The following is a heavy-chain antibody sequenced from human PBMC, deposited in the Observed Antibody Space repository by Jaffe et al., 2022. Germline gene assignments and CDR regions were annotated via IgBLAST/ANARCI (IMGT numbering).Heavy chain of an antibody. J-gene: IGHJ4*02. CDR2: ISGSGGST. CDR3: AKDGQGYTVTTTNYFDY. CDR1: GFTFSSYA. V-gene: IGHV3-23*01. D-gene: IGHD4-17*01. Sequence: EVQLLESGGGLVQPGGSLRLSCAASGFTFSSYAMSWVRQAPGKGLEWVSAISGSGGSTYYADSVKGRFTISRDNSKNTLYLQMNSLRAEDTAVYYCAKDGQGYTVTTTNYFDYWGQGTLVTVSS.